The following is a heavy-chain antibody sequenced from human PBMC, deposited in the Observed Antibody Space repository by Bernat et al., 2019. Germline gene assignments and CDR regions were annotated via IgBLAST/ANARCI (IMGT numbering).Heavy chain of an antibody. CDR2: IKQDGSEK. Sequence: EVQLVESGGGLVQAEGSLRLSCAASGFTFSTYWMSWVRQAPGKGLEWVANIKQDGSEKYYVDSVKGRFTISRDNAKNSVYLQMSSLRAEDTAVYYCARGATSPFFGGQGTLVTVSS. J-gene: IGHJ4*02. V-gene: IGHV3-7*01. CDR3: ARGATSPFF. D-gene: IGHD3-3*01. CDR1: GFTFSTYW.